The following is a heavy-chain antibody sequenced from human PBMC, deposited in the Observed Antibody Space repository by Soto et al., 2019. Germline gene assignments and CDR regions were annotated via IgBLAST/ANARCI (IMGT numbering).Heavy chain of an antibody. CDR1: GFTFDDYG. CDR2: ISWNSGSI. CDR3: AKVSTTHTFGPLDP. V-gene: IGHV3-9*01. Sequence: EVQLVESGGGLVQPGRSVRLSCAASGFTFDDYGMHWVRQAPGKGLEWVSCISWNSGSIGYADSVKGRFIISRDNAKNSLYLQMNNLRPEDTAFYFCAKVSTTHTFGPLDPWGQGTVVTVSS. J-gene: IGHJ5*02. D-gene: IGHD1-1*01.